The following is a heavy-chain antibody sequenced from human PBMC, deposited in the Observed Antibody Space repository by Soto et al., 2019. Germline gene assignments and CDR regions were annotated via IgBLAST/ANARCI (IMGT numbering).Heavy chain of an antibody. V-gene: IGHV3-72*01. CDR1: GYTFTSYD. CDR3: TRGYSSVSIYAFDI. Sequence: SCKASGYTFTSYDINWVRQAPGKGLDWVGRITNKANGYTTEYAASVNGRFTISRDDSKNSLFLQMNNLKTEDTAVYYCTRGYSSVSIYAFDIWGQEAMVTVSS. D-gene: IGHD6-19*01. CDR2: ITNKANGYTT. J-gene: IGHJ3*02.